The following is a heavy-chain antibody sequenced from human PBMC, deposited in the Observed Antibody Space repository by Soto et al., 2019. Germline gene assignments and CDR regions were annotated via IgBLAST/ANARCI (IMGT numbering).Heavy chain of an antibody. CDR1: GFTFTSAA. V-gene: IGHV1-58*02. D-gene: IGHD1-26*01. CDR3: AALRRVGAPNWFDP. Sequence: QMQLVQSGPEVKKPGTSVKVSCKASGFTFTSAAMQWVRQARGQRLEWIGWIVVGSGNTNYAQKFQKRVTITMDMSTSTAYMELGSLRSEDTAVYFCAALRRVGAPNWFDPWGQGTLVTVSS. CDR2: IVVGSGNT. J-gene: IGHJ5*02.